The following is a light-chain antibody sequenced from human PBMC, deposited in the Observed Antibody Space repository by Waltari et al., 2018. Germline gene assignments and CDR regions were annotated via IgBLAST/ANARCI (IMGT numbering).Light chain of an antibody. V-gene: IGLV4-69*01. CDR2: VNSDGSH. CDR3: QTGGHGTWV. J-gene: IGLJ3*02. CDR1: SGHSSNI. Sequence: QLVLTQSPSASASLGASVTLTCTLSSGHSSNIVAWLQQQPEKGPRFLMKVNSDGSHSKGDEIPDRFSGSISGAERYLTISSVQSEDEADYYCQTGGHGTWVFGGGTKLTVL.